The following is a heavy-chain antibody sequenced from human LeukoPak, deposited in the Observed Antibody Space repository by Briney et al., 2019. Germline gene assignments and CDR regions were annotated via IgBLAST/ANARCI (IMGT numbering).Heavy chain of an antibody. V-gene: IGHV4-59*01. CDR1: GDSISNYN. CDR2: IYYRGNT. D-gene: IGHD1-1*01. CDR3: ARARTRGNNWYSDY. J-gene: IGHJ4*02. Sequence: SETLSLTCTVSGDSISNYNWNWIRQPPGKGLEWIGYIYYRGNTNYNPSLKSRLTISADTSKSQFSPRVTSVTAADTAMYYCARARTRGNNWYSDYWGQGTVVIVSS.